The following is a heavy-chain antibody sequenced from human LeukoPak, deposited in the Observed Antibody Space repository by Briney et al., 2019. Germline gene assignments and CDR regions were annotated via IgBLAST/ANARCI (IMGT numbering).Heavy chain of an antibody. D-gene: IGHD3-16*01. V-gene: IGHV4-59*12. Sequence: PSETLSLTCTVSGGSISSFFWNWIRQPPGKGLEWIGYISYSGSTKFNPSLKSRVTISVDTSKNQFSLKLSSVTAADTAVYYCARVLGVARAFDIWGQGTMVTVSS. CDR2: ISYSGST. CDR3: ARVLGVARAFDI. CDR1: GGSISSFF. J-gene: IGHJ3*02.